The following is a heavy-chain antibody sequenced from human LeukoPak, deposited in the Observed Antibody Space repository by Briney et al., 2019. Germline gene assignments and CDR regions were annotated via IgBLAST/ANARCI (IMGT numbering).Heavy chain of an antibody. D-gene: IGHD3-10*01. V-gene: IGHV4-61*02. CDR2: IYTSGST. CDR3: ARTSRATDGGSGSGFDY. Sequence: SQTLSLTCTVSGGSISSGSYYWSWIRQPAGKGLEWIGRIYTSGSTNYNPSLKSRVTISVDASKNQFSLKLSSVTAADTAVYYCARTSRATDGGSGSGFDYWGQGTLVTVSS. J-gene: IGHJ4*02. CDR1: GGSISSGSYY.